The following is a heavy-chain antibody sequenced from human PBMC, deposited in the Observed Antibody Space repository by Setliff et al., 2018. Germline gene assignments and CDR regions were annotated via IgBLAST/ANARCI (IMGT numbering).Heavy chain of an antibody. CDR1: GYTLTSYY. CDR3: ARDRFYNSWSGTSITAPHDAFDI. CDR2: INPSGGLT. J-gene: IGHJ3*02. Sequence: KVSCTASGYTLTSYYMHWVRQAPGQGLEWMGIINPSGGLTRYAQKFQGRVTMTRDTSTSTVYMEVISLRSEDTAVYFCARDRFYNSWSGTSITAPHDAFDIWGQGTMVTVSS. D-gene: IGHD3-3*01. V-gene: IGHV1-46*03.